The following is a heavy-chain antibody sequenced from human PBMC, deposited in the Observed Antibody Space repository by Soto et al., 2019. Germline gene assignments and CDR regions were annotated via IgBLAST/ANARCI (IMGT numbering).Heavy chain of an antibody. V-gene: IGHV1-8*01. Sequence: QVQLVQSGAEVKKPGASVKVSCKASGYTFTSYDINWVRQATGQGLEWMGWMNPNSDNTGYAQKSQGRHTITRNTSKSTPYMELSSLRSEETAGYYCASERGGGYFDYWGQGILVTVSS. J-gene: IGHJ4*02. CDR3: ASERGGGYFDY. D-gene: IGHD3-16*01. CDR1: GYTFTSYD. CDR2: MNPNSDNT.